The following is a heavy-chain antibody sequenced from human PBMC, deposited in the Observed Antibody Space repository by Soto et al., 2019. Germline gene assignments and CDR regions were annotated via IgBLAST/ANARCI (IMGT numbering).Heavy chain of an antibody. CDR2: LYPGGNT. V-gene: IGHV3-66*01. D-gene: IGHD5-18*01. Sequence: GGSLRLSCAASGFTVSSNYMSWVRQAPGKGLEWVSVLYPGGNTYYTASVMGRFTVSRDNSKNTLFLQMHRLRAEDTAVYYWSRVNCGYGNFYYYLDVWGQGTTVTVSS. CDR3: SRVNCGYGNFYYYLDV. J-gene: IGHJ6*03. CDR1: GFTVSSNY.